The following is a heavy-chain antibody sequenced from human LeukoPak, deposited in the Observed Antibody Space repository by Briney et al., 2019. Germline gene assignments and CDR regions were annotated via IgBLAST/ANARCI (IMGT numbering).Heavy chain of an antibody. D-gene: IGHD2-15*01. CDR2: ISGSGGST. J-gene: IGHJ4*02. Sequence: HPGGSLRLSCAASGFTFSSYATSWVRQAPGKGLEWVSAISGSGGSTYYADSVKGRFTISRGSSKNTLYLQMNSLRAGDAAVYYCAKAPVTTCSGAYCYPFDYWSQGTLVTVSS. CDR3: AKAPVTTCSGAYCYPFDY. V-gene: IGHV3-23*01. CDR1: GFTFSSYA.